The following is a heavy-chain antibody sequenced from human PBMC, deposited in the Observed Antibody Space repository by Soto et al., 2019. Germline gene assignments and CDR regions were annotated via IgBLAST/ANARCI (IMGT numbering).Heavy chain of an antibody. CDR2: IYYSGST. CDR1: GGSISSYY. Sequence: PSETLSLTCTVSGGSISSYYWSWIRQPPGKGLEWIGYIYYSGSTDYNPSLKSRVTISVDTSKNQFSLKLSSVTAADTAVYYCARGLRFLEWLSFDYWGQGTLVTVS. D-gene: IGHD3-3*01. J-gene: IGHJ4*02. CDR3: ARGLRFLEWLSFDY. V-gene: IGHV4-59*01.